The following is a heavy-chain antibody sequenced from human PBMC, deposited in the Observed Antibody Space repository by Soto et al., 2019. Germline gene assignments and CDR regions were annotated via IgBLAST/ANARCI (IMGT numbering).Heavy chain of an antibody. Sequence: PSETLSLTCTVSGGSISSSDYYWSWIRQPPGKGMKRIGYIYYNGSTNYNPSLKSRVTISVDTSKNQISLKLSSVTAADTAVYYCARQGKMDTAMVISKGIGFDYWGQGTLVTVSS. CDR1: GGSISSSDYY. J-gene: IGHJ4*02. CDR3: ARQGKMDTAMVISKGIGFDY. CDR2: IYYNGST. D-gene: IGHD5-18*01. V-gene: IGHV4-61*05.